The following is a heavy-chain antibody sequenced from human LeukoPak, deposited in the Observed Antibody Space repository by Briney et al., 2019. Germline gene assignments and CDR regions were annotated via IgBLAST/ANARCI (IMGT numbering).Heavy chain of an antibody. Sequence: GGSLRLSCAASGFTFSSYAMHWVRQAPGKGLEWVAVISYDGSNKYYADSVKGRFTISRDNSKNTLYLRMNSLRAEDTAVYYCARDGYYYDSSGYPYYFDYWGQGTLVTVSS. CDR1: GFTFSSYA. D-gene: IGHD3-22*01. V-gene: IGHV3-30*04. CDR3: ARDGYYYDSSGYPYYFDY. J-gene: IGHJ4*02. CDR2: ISYDGSNK.